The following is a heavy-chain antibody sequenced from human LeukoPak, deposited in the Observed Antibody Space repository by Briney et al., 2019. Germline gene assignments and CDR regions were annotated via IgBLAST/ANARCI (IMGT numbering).Heavy chain of an antibody. Sequence: GGSLRLSCAASGFTFSDSYMTWVRQAPGKGVEWVAYISGSGHDINYSESAKGRFTISRDNANNSLDLQMSSLRVEDTAVYYCTSDPHHLDSWGQGTLVIVSS. CDR3: TSDPHHLDS. V-gene: IGHV3-11*04. J-gene: IGHJ4*02. CDR1: GFTFSDSY. CDR2: ISGSGHDI.